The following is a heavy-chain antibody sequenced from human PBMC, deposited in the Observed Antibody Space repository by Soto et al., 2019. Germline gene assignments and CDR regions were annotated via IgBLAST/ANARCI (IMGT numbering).Heavy chain of an antibody. J-gene: IGHJ4*02. CDR2: IYHSGST. D-gene: IGHD5-12*01. Sequence: SETLSRTCSVSGGPTSSGSYSRSWIRQPPGQRRERMGYIYHSGSTYYNPSLKSRVTISVDRSKNQFSLKLSSVTAADTAVYCCARVIVATMTVDYWGEGTLVSV. CDR1: GGPTSSGSYS. CDR3: ARVIVATMTVDY. V-gene: IGHV4-30-2*01.